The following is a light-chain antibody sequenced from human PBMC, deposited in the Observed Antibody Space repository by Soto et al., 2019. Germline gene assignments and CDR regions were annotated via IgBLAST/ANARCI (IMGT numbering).Light chain of an antibody. CDR1: XXXIGNNY. Sequence: QSVLTQPPSVSAAPGXKVTXXXXXXXXXIGNNYVSWYQQLPGTAPKLLIYDNDERPSGIPDRFSGSKSGTSATLGITGLQTGDEADYYCGTWDTSLSAVVFGGGTKLTVL. CDR2: DND. J-gene: IGLJ2*01. V-gene: IGLV1-51*01. CDR3: GTWDTSLSAVV.